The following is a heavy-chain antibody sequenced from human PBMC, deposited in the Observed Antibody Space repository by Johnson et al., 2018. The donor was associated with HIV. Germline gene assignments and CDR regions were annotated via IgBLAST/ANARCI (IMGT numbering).Heavy chain of an antibody. CDR1: GFTFSNAW. J-gene: IGHJ3*02. CDR3: SSSIAARGAFDI. V-gene: IGHV3-66*01. CDR2: VYSGGST. Sequence: VQLLESGGGLVKPGGSLRLSCAVSGFTFSNAWMRWVRQAPGKGLEWVSTVYSGGSTYYADSVKGRFTISRDNSKNTLYLQMNSLRAEDTAVYYCSSSIAARGAFDIWGQGTMVTVSS. D-gene: IGHD6-6*01.